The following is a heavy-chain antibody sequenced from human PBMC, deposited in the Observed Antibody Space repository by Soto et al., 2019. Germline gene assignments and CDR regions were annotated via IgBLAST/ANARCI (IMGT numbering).Heavy chain of an antibody. V-gene: IGHV5-51*01. D-gene: IGHD4-4*01. J-gene: IGHJ6*02. CDR3: ARLEDYSNYYYYYGMDV. Sequence: GESLKISCKGSGYSFTSYWIGWVRQMPGKGLECMGIIYPGDSDTRYSPSFQGQVTISADKSISTAYLQWSSLKASDTAMYYCARLEDYSNYYYYYGMDVWGQGXTVTVSS. CDR2: IYPGDSDT. CDR1: GYSFTSYW.